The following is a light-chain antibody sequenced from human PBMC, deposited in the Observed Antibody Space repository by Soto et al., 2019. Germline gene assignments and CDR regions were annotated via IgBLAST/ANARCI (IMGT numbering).Light chain of an antibody. CDR3: QQYEDLPLT. CDR2: DAS. J-gene: IGKJ4*01. V-gene: IGKV1-33*01. CDR1: QDISNY. Sequence: DLPMTQSPSSLSASVGDRVTITCQASQDISNYLNWYQQKPGKAPKLLIFDASNVETGVPSRFSGSGSGTDFTFTIHSLQPEDAATHYCQQYEDLPLTFGGGTKVGIK.